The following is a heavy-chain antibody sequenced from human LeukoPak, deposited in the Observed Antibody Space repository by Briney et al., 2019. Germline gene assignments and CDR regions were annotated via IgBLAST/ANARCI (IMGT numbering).Heavy chain of an antibody. CDR1: GGSISRSSFY. V-gene: IGHV4-39*01. D-gene: IGHD4-23*01. CDR2: IYYSGST. CDR3: ARHDGGSIQIDY. Sequence: KPSETLSLTCTVSGGSISRSSFYWGWIRQPPGKGLEWIASIYYSGSTYYNPSLKSRVTISVDTSKNQFSLRLSSVTAADTAVYYCARHDGGSIQIDYWGQGTLVTVSS. J-gene: IGHJ4*02.